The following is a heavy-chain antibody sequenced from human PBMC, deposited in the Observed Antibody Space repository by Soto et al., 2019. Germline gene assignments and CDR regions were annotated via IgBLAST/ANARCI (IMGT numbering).Heavy chain of an antibody. V-gene: IGHV1-69*13. D-gene: IGHD2-15*01. J-gene: IGHJ5*02. CDR3: ARHIYCSGGSCSHSPYNWFDP. CDR2: IIPIFGTA. CDR1: GGTFSSYA. Sequence: GASVKVSCKASGGTFSSYAISWVRQAPGQGLEWMGGIIPIFGTANYAQKFQGRVTITADESTSTAYMELSSLRSEDTAVYYCARHIYCSGGSCSHSPYNWFDPWGQGTLVTVSS.